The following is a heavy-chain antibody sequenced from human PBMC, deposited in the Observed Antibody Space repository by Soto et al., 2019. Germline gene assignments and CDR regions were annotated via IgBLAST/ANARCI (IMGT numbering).Heavy chain of an antibody. CDR3: ARVLRYFDTPYGMDV. J-gene: IGHJ6*02. CDR1: GFTFSNHA. Sequence: EVQLLESGEGLVQPGGSLKLSCAASGFTFSNHAMSWVRQAPGKGLEWVSGIGGSGRNTYYADSVKGRFTISRDNSQNTLFLQMNSLRAEDTAEYYCARVLRYFDTPYGMDVWGQVTTVTVSS. V-gene: IGHV3-23*01. CDR2: IGGSGRNT. D-gene: IGHD3-9*01.